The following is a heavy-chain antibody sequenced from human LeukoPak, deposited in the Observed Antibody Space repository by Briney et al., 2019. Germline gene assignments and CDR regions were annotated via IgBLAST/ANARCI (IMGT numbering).Heavy chain of an antibody. CDR1: GYTFTGYY. Sequence: ASVKVSCKASGYTFTGYYMHWVRQAPGQGLEWMGWINPNSGGTNYAQKFQGRVTMTRDTSISTAHMELSRLRSDDTAVYYCARGDYYDSSGYYLYYFDYWGQGTLVTVSS. J-gene: IGHJ4*02. V-gene: IGHV1-2*02. CDR2: INPNSGGT. CDR3: ARGDYYDSSGYYLYYFDY. D-gene: IGHD3-22*01.